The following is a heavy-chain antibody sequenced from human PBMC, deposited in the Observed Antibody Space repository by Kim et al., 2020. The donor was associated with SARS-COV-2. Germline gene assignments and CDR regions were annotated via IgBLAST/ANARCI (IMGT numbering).Heavy chain of an antibody. D-gene: IGHD6-13*01. J-gene: IGHJ4*02. CDR3: AKLESLSSTRDY. CDR2: IYYSGST. Sequence: SETLSLTCTVSGGSISSSSYYWGWIRQPPGKGLEWIGSIYYSGSTYYNPSLKSRVTISVDTSKNQFSLKLSSVTAADTAVYYCAKLESLSSTRDYWGQGTLVTVSS. V-gene: IGHV4-39*01. CDR1: GGSISSSSYY.